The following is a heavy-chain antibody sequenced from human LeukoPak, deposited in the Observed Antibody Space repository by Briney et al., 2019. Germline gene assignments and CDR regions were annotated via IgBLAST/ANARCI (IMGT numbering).Heavy chain of an antibody. J-gene: IGHJ4*02. CDR2: ISGSGGST. D-gene: IGHD2-15*01. CDR1: GFTLSSYA. V-gene: IGHV3-23*01. CDR3: AKSTVPDIVVVVAAPPDY. Sequence: GSLRLSCAASGFTLSSYAMSWVRQAPGKGLEWVSAISGSGGSTYYADSGKGRFTISRDNSKNTLYLQMNSLRAEDTAVYYCAKSTVPDIVVVVAAPPDYWGQGTLVTVSS.